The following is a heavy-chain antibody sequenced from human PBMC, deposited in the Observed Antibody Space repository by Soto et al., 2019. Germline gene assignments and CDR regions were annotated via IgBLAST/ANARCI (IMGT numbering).Heavy chain of an antibody. Sequence: QVQLVQSGAEVKKPGSSVKVSCKASGGTFSSYAISWVRQAPGQGLEWMGGIIPIFGTANYAQKFQGRVTITADESTSTAYMELSSLRSEDTAVYYCAREEHPNMVRGVIEGPNCMDVWGQGTTVTVSS. CDR3: AREEHPNMVRGVIEGPNCMDV. CDR1: GGTFSSYA. J-gene: IGHJ6*02. V-gene: IGHV1-69*01. D-gene: IGHD3-10*01. CDR2: IIPIFGTA.